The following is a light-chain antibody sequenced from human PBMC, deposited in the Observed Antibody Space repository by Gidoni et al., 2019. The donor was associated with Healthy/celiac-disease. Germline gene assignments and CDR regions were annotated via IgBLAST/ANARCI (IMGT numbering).Light chain of an antibody. CDR1: QSISSW. J-gene: IGKJ1*01. Sequence: DIQMTQSPSTLSASVGDRVTITCRASQSISSWLAWYQQKPGKAPKLLLYKASSLESGVPSRFSGSGSGTEFTLTISSLQPDDFATYYCQQYNSYSPLTFXQXTKVEIK. CDR2: KAS. CDR3: QQYNSYSPLT. V-gene: IGKV1-5*03.